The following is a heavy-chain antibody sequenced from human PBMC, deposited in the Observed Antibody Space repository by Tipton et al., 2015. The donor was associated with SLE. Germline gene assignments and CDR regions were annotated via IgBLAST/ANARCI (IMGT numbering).Heavy chain of an antibody. CDR3: ARVGLLRFDD. Sequence: TLSLTCTVSGGSISSGGYYWSWIRQHPGKGLEWIGYIYYSGSTHYNPSLKSRVTISVDTSKNQFSLKLSSVTAADTAVYYCARVGLLRFDDWGQGTLVTVSS. D-gene: IGHD2-15*01. V-gene: IGHV4-31*03. CDR2: IYYSGST. CDR1: GGSISSGGYY. J-gene: IGHJ4*02.